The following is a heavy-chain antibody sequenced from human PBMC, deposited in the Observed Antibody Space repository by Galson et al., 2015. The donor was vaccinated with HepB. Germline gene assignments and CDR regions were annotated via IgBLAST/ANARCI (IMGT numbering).Heavy chain of an antibody. Sequence: SLRLSCAASGFTFSGSAIHWVRQASGQGLEWVGRIRSKASSNTTAYTASLKGRFTISRDDSKNTAYLHMNSLKTEDTAVYYCARLGDLSGYSSLWGQGTLVTVSS. CDR3: ARLGDLSGYSSL. D-gene: IGHD6-19*01. V-gene: IGHV3-73*01. J-gene: IGHJ4*02. CDR1: GFTFSGSA. CDR2: IRSKASSNTT.